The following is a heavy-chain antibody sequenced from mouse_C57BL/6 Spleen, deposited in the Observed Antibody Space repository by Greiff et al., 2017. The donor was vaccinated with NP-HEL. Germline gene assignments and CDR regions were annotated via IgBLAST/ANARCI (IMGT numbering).Heavy chain of an antibody. D-gene: IGHD1-1*01. CDR2: INSDGGST. V-gene: IGHV5-2*01. J-gene: IGHJ4*01. CDR1: EYEFPSHD. Sequence: EVNVVESGGGLVQPGESLKLSCESNEYEFPSHDMSWVRKTPEKRLELVAAINSDGGSTYYPDTMERRFIISRDNTKKTLYLQMSSLRSEDTALYYCARSRGDYDAMDYWGQGTSVTVSS. CDR3: ARSRGDYDAMDY.